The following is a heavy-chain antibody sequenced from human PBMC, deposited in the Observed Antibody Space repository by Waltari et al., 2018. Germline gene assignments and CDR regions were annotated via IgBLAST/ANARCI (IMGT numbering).Heavy chain of an antibody. CDR1: GGSFSSGSYY. V-gene: IGHV4-61*09. J-gene: IGHJ6*02. Sequence: QMQLQESGPGLVKPSQTLSLTCTVSGGSFSSGSYYWSWIRQPAGKGLEWIGYIYTSGSTNYNPSLKSRVTISVDTSKNQFSLKLSSVTAADTAVYYCARDPSATFYYYYGMDVWGQGTTVTVSS. CDR3: ARDPSATFYYYYGMDV. D-gene: IGHD1-26*01. CDR2: IYTSGST.